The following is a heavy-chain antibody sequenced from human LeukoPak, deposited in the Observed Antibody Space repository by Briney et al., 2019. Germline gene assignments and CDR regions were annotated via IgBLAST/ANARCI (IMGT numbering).Heavy chain of an antibody. CDR2: TSAYNGNT. CDR1: GYTFTSYG. V-gene: IGHV1-18*01. CDR3: ARELGRIAVAGTPEYYFDY. J-gene: IGHJ4*02. Sequence: ASVKVSCKASGYTFTSYGISWVRQAPGQGLEWMGWTSAYNGNTNYAQKLQGGVTMTTDTSTSTAYMELRSLRSDDTAVYYCARELGRIAVAGTPEYYFDYWGQGTLVTVSS. D-gene: IGHD6-19*01.